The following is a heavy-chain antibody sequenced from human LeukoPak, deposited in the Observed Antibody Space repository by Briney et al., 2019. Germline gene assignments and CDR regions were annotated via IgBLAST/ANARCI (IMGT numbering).Heavy chain of an antibody. Sequence: SETLSLTCTVSGGSISSYYWSWIRQPPGKGLEWIGYIFHSGSTYYNPSLKSRVTISVDRSKNQFSLKVSSVTAADTAVYYCARDRPPDYWGQGTLVTVSS. CDR3: ARDRPPDY. CDR2: IFHSGST. CDR1: GGSISSYY. V-gene: IGHV4-59*12. J-gene: IGHJ4*02.